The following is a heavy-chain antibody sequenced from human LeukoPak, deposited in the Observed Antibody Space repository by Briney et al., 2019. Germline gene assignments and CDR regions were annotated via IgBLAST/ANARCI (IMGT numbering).Heavy chain of an antibody. CDR1: GFSFSSYC. Sequence: PGGSLRLSCAASGFSFSSYCMSWVRQAPGKGLEWVANIKQDGSEKYYVDSVKGRFTISRDNAKNSLYLQMNSLRAEDTAVYYCANGRRTFDYWGQGTLVTVSS. J-gene: IGHJ4*02. V-gene: IGHV3-7*01. CDR2: IKQDGSEK. CDR3: ANGRRTFDY.